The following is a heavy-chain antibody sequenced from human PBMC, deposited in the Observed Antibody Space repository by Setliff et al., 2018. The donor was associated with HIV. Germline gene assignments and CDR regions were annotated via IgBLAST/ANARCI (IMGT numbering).Heavy chain of an antibody. J-gene: IGHJ4*02. CDR3: ARQLSNSFDS. D-gene: IGHD1-1*01. V-gene: IGHV1-2*02. CDR1: GYTFTDYY. Sequence: ASVKVSCKASGYTFTDYYLHWVRQGPGQGLEWMGWINPNSGDTNYTQKFQGRVTMTRDTSINTAYLELSGLRSDDTAVYFCARQLSNSFDSWGQGNLVTVSS. CDR2: INPNSGDT.